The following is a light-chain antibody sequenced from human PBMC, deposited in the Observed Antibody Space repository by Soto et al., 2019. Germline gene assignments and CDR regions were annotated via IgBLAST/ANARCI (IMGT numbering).Light chain of an antibody. CDR2: VVD. CDR3: SSWTSGATYV. CDR1: SSDVGAYNY. Sequence: QSVLTQPASVSGSPGQSITISCAGTSSDVGAYNYVSWYQHHPGKAPKLMIYVVDNRPSGDSNRFSGSKSGNTSSLTISGLQAEDEADYYCSSWTSGATYVFGSGTK. J-gene: IGLJ1*01. V-gene: IGLV2-14*03.